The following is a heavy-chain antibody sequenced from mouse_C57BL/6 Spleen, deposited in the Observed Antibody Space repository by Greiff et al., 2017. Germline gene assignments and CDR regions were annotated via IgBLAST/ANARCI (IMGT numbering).Heavy chain of an antibody. D-gene: IGHD1-1*01. J-gene: IGHJ2*01. V-gene: IGHV1-53*01. CDR2: INPSNGGT. CDR3: ARGERVITTVGGY. Sequence: QVQLQQPGTELVKPGASVKLSCKASGYTFTSYWMHWVKQRPGQGLEWIGNINPSNGGTTYNAKFKSKATLTVDKSSSTAYMQLSSLTSEDSAVYYCARGERVITTVGGYWGQGTTLTVSS. CDR1: GYTFTSYW.